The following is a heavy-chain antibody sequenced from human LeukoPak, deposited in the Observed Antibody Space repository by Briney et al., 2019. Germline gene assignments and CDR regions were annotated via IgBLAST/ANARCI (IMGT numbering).Heavy chain of an antibody. V-gene: IGHV3-53*01. J-gene: IGHJ4*02. CDR2: IYSDGTA. CDR3: VRGPWDC. CDR1: GFTFSNNR. Sequence: GGSLRLSCAASGFTFSNNRMSWVRQAPGRGLEWVSVIYSDGTAYYADSVKGRFTISRDNSKSTLYLQMNSLKADDTAVYYCVRGPWDCWGQGTLVTVSS.